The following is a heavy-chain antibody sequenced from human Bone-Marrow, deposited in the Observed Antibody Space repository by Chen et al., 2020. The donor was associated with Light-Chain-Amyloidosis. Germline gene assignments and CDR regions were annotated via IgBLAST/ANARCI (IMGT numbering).Heavy chain of an antibody. CDR1: GYTFPNYW. J-gene: IGHJ4*02. CDR3: ARRRDGYNFDY. D-gene: IGHD5-12*01. V-gene: IGHV5-51*01. Sequence: EVQLEQSGPEVKKPGESLKISCQGSGYTFPNYWIGWVRQMPGKGLEWMVVIYPDDSDARYSPSFEVQVTISADKSITTAYLQWRSLKASDTAMYYCARRRDGYNFDYWGQGTLVTVSS. CDR2: IYPDDSDA.